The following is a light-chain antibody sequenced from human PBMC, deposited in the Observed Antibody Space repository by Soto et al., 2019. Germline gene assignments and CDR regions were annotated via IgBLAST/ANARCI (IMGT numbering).Light chain of an antibody. CDR3: QTWGTGMV. V-gene: IGLV4-69*01. CDR2: VTSDGSH. CDR1: SGHSNYA. J-gene: IGLJ2*01. Sequence: QPVLTQSPSASASLGASVKLTCTLSSGHSNYAIAWHQQQPEKGPRYLMKVTSDGSHSKGDGIPDRFSGSSSGAERYLTISSLQSEDEADYYCQTWGTGMVFGGGTKVTVL.